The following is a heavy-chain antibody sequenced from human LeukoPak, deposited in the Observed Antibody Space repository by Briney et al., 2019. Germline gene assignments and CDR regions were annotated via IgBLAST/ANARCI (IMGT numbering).Heavy chain of an antibody. V-gene: IGHV5-10-1*01. Sequence: GESLKISCKGSGYSFTSYWISWVRQMPGKGLEWMGRIDPSDAYTNYSPSFQGHVTISADTSISTAYLQWSSLKASDTAMYYCARDTVAGAFSWGQGTLVTVSS. D-gene: IGHD6-19*01. CDR1: GYSFTSYW. CDR3: ARDTVAGAFS. CDR2: IDPSDAYT. J-gene: IGHJ4*02.